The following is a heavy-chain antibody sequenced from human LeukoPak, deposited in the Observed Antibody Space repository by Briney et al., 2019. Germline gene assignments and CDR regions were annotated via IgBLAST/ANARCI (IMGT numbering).Heavy chain of an antibody. D-gene: IGHD5-12*01. V-gene: IGHV1-2*02. J-gene: IGHJ4*02. CDR1: GYTFTGYY. Sequence: ASVKVSCKASGYTFTGYYMHWVRQAPGQGLEWMGWINPNSGGTNYAQKFQGRVTMTRDTSISTAYTELSRLRSDDTAVYYCAREFIDGYSGCDWGLLRNPPDYWGQGTLVTVSS. CDR2: INPNSGGT. CDR3: AREFIDGYSGCDWGLLRNPPDY.